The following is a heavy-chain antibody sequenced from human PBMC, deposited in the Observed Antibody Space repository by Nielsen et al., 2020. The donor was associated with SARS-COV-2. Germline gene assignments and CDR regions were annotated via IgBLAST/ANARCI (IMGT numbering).Heavy chain of an antibody. D-gene: IGHD3-16*01. CDR2: ISHDTTKK. J-gene: IGHJ4*02. CDR1: GFTFSSYA. V-gene: IGHV3-30*03. Sequence: GGSLRLSCAASGFTFSSYAMHWVRQAPGKGLEWVTVISHDTTKKYYRDSVQGRFAISRDNSRSTVFLHMNRLRPDDTGVYYCARAGGKDPGGILDYWGQGILVTVSS. CDR3: ARAGGKDPGGILDY.